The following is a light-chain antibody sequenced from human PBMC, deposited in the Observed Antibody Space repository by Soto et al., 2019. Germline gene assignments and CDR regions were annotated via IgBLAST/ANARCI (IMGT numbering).Light chain of an antibody. V-gene: IGKV1-5*01. CDR3: QQYNSYT. CDR1: QSISSW. Sequence: DIPMTQSPSTLSASVGDRVTITCRASQSISSWLAWYQQKPGKAPKLLIYDASSLESGVPSRFSGSGSGTEFSLTISSLQPADFATYFCQQYNSYTFGQGTKLEIK. CDR2: DAS. J-gene: IGKJ2*01.